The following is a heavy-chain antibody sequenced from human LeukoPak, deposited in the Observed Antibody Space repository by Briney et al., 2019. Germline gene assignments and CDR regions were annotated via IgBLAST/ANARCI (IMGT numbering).Heavy chain of an antibody. CDR2: IYYSGST. D-gene: IGHD3-3*01. CDR3: ARSTDHYDFWSGSPTEFDY. CDR1: GGSISSYY. Sequence: PSETLSLTCTVSGGSISSYYWSWIRQPPGKGLEWIGYIYYSGSTNYNPSLKSRVTISVDTSKNQFSLKLSSVTAADTAVYYCARSTDHYDFWSGSPTEFDYWGQGTLVTVSS. J-gene: IGHJ4*02. V-gene: IGHV4-59*08.